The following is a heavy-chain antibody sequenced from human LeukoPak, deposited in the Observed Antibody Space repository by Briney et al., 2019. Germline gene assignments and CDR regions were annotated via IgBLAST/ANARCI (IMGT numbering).Heavy chain of an antibody. V-gene: IGHV3-30*03. CDR1: GFTFSSYG. D-gene: IGHD6-13*01. CDR3: ASSKQQLVIDY. J-gene: IGHJ4*02. Sequence: GGSLRLSCAVSGFTFSSYGMHWVRQAPGKGLEWVAVISYDGSNKYYADSVKGRFTISRDNSKNTLYLQMNSLRAEDTAVYYCASSKQQLVIDYGGKGTLVTVS. CDR2: ISYDGSNK.